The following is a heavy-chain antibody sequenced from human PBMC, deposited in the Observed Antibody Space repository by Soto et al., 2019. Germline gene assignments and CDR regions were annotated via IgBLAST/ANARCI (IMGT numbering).Heavy chain of an antibody. CDR1: GFTFSSFA. CDR3: AGPGYSSQDY. J-gene: IGHJ4*02. CDR2: ISGSGDDT. Sequence: PGGSLRLSCAASGFTFSSFALSWVRQAPGKGLEWVSAISGSGDDTDYADSVKGRLTVSRDNSKNTLYLQMNSLRAEDTAVYYCAGPGYSSQDYWGQGTLVTVSS. V-gene: IGHV3-23*01. D-gene: IGHD5-18*01.